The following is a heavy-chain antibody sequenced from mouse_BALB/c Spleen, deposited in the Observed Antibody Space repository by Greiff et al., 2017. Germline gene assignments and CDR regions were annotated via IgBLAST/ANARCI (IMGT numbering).Heavy chain of an antibody. CDR1: GFNIKDTY. D-gene: IGHD2-14*01. Sequence: EVKLVESGAELVKPGASVKLSCTASGFNIKDTYMHWVKQRPEQGLEWIGRIDPANGNTKYDPKFQGKATITADTSSNTAYLQLSSLTSEDTAVYYCARSGVRSWFAYWGQGTLVTVSA. J-gene: IGHJ3*01. CDR2: IDPANGNT. CDR3: ARSGVRSWFAY. V-gene: IGHV14-3*02.